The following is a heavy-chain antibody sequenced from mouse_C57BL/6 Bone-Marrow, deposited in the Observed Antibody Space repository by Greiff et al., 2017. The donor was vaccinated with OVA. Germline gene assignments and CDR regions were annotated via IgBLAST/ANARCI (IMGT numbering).Heavy chain of an antibody. J-gene: IGHJ1*03. CDR1: GFTFSDYY. Sequence: EVQVVESEGGLVQPGSSMKLSCTASGFTFSDYYMAWVRQVPEKGLEWVANINYDGSSTYYLDSLKSRFIISRDNAKNILYLQMSSLKSEDTATYYCARVPRGNFDVWGTGTTVTVSS. D-gene: IGHD2-14*01. CDR2: INYDGSST. V-gene: IGHV5-16*01. CDR3: ARVPRGNFDV.